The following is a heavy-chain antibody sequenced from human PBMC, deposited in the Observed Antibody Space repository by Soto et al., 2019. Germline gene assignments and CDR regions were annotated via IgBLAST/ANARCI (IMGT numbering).Heavy chain of an antibody. CDR1: GFTFSGSA. Sequence: EVQLVESGGGLVQPGGSLRLSCAASGFTFSGSAMHWVRQASGRGLEWIGRIRNKVNNYATSYAAAVTGRFSMSRDDSKNMAYLNLYCLNTGDTAVYFCTVHPDIDGGGGVWDLDLWGRGTLVTVSS. CDR2: IRNKVNNYAT. V-gene: IGHV3-73*02. CDR3: TVHPDIDGGGGVWDLDL. J-gene: IGHJ2*01. D-gene: IGHD3-16*01.